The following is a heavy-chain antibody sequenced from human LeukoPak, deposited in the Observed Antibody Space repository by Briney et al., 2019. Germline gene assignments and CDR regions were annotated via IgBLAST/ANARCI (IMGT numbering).Heavy chain of an antibody. Sequence: ASVTVSCTASGYTFTVYYMHWVRQAPGQGVEWMGWINPNSGGTNYTQKFQGRVTMTRDTSISTAYMELSRLRSDDTAVYYCARGIGGSGWHDWGQGTLVTVSS. CDR3: ARGIGGSGWHD. CDR2: INPNSGGT. D-gene: IGHD6-19*01. J-gene: IGHJ4*02. V-gene: IGHV1-2*02. CDR1: GYTFTVYY.